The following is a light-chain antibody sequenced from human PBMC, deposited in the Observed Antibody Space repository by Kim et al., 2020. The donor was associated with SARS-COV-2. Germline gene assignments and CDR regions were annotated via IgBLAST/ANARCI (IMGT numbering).Light chain of an antibody. Sequence: SYELTQPPSVSVAPGKTAGITCQGDDSGLKTVHWYQQKPGQAPALVLFDDTDRPSEIPERFSGSNSGNTAILTISRVGAGDEADYYCQVWDSSSDHWVFG. V-gene: IGLV3-21*03. CDR2: DDT. CDR1: DSGLKT. J-gene: IGLJ3*02. CDR3: QVWDSSSDHWV.